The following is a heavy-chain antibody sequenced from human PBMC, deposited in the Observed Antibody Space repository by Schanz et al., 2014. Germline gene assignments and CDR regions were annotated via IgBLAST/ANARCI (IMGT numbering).Heavy chain of an antibody. D-gene: IGHD2-15*01. CDR2: ISGSGGST. J-gene: IGHJ4*02. Sequence: EVQLLDSGGGLVQPGGSLRLSCAASGFTFSTYAMSWVRQAPGKGLEWVSGISGSGGSTYYADSVKGRFTISRDNSKTTLYLQMNTLRAEDTAVYYCARDRGYCSGGSCLTFDYWGQGTLVTVSS. V-gene: IGHV3-23*01. CDR1: GFTFSTYA. CDR3: ARDRGYCSGGSCLTFDY.